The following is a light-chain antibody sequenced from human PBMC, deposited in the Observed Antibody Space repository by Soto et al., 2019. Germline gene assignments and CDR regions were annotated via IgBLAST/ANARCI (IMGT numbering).Light chain of an antibody. CDR3: QQYDNLPIT. J-gene: IGKJ5*01. CDR1: QDISNY. Sequence: DIPMTQSPSSLSASVGDRVTITCQASQDISNYLKWYHQKPGKAPKLLIYDASNLETGVPSRFSGSGSGTDFTFTISSLQPEDIATYYCQQYDNLPITFGQGTRLEIK. V-gene: IGKV1-33*01. CDR2: DAS.